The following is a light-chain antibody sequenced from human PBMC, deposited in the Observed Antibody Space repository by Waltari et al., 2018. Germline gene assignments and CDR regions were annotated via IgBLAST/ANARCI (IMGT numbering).Light chain of an antibody. V-gene: IGLV3-1*01. CDR2: QDS. Sequence: YELTQPPSVSVSPGQTASITCSGDKLEDKYVCWYQQKAGQSPVLVSHQDSRRPSGIPERVSGSSSGGTATLTISGTQAMDEADYYCQAWDSSTDVVFGGGTRLTVL. CDR3: QAWDSSTDVV. CDR1: KLEDKY. J-gene: IGLJ2*01.